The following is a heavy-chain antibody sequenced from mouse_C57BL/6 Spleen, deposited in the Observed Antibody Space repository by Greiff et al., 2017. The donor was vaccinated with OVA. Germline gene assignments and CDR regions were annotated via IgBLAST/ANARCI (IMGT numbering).Heavy chain of an antibody. CDR3: GREIYDGYYGDY. CDR2: IYPGDGDT. J-gene: IGHJ2*01. Sequence: QVQLKQSGPELVKPGASVKISCKASGYAFSSSWMNWVKQRPGKGLEWIGRIYPGDGDTNYNGKFKGKATLTADKSSSTAYMQLSSLTSEYSAVYFCGREIYDGYYGDYWGQGTTLTVSS. V-gene: IGHV1-82*01. D-gene: IGHD2-3*01. CDR1: GYAFSSSW.